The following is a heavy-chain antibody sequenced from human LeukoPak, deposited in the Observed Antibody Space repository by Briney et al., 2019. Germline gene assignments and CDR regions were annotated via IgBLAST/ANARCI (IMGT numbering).Heavy chain of an antibody. D-gene: IGHD3-22*01. CDR2: ISSSSSYV. CDR1: GFTFSSYS. J-gene: IGHJ5*02. CDR3: ARDLGEYYDTSDNWFDP. V-gene: IGHV3-21*01. Sequence: GGSLRLSCAASGFTFSSYSMNWVRQAPGKGLEWVSSISSSSSYVYYADSVKGRFTISRDNAKNTLYLQMNSLRAEDTAVYYCARDLGEYYDTSDNWFDPWGQGTLVTVSS.